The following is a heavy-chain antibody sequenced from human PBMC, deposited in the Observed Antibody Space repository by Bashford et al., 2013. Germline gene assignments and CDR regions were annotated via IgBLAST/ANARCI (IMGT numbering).Heavy chain of an antibody. Sequence: VRQAPGKGLEWVASIVGYGDDTYYPDSVKGRFTISRDNSKGTVYLQMNSLRSEDTAVYYCARVLEDDFWSGSPGSYYYYMDVWGKGTTVTVSS. J-gene: IGHJ6*03. CDR3: ARVLEDDFWSGSPGSYYYYMDV. D-gene: IGHD3-3*01. V-gene: IGHV3-23*01. CDR2: IVGYGDDT.